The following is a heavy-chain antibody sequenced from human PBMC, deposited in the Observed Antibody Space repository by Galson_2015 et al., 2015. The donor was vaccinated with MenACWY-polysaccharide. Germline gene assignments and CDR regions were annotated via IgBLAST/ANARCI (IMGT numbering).Heavy chain of an antibody. V-gene: IGHV4-39*01. CDR2: IDYGGST. D-gene: IGHD6-13*01. CDR1: GDSISSSSYY. CDR3: VRETSGTSASV. Sequence: SLTCTVSGDSISSSSYYWGWIRQPLGKGLEWIGSIDYGGSTYYKPSLTSRLTISVDTSRNQFSLRLRSVTDADTAVYYCVRETSGTSASVWGQGTLVTVSS. J-gene: IGHJ4*02.